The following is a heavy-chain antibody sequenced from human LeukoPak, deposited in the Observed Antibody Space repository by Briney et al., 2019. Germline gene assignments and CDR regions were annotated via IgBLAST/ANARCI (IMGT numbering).Heavy chain of an antibody. J-gene: IGHJ4*02. CDR3: ARVMGGSYLDY. V-gene: IGHV1-18*01. CDR2: ISAYNGNT. D-gene: IGHD3-16*02. CDR1: GYSFTSFP. Sequence: ASVKVSCKASGYSFTSFPIIWVRQAPGQGLEWMGWISAYNGNTNYAQKLQGRVTMTTDTSTSTAFMELRSLTSDDTAVYYCARVMGGSYLDYWGQGTLVIVSS.